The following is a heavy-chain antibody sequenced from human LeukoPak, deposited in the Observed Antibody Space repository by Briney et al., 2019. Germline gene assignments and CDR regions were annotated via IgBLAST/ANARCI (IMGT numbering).Heavy chain of an antibody. CDR1: GFTFSTFS. Sequence: GGSLRLSCAASGFTFSTFSMNWVRQAPGKGLERVAVIWYDGSNKYYADSVKGRFTISRDNSKNTLYLQMNSLRAEDTAVYYCARGIAAAGTYYYGMDVWGQGTTVTVSS. D-gene: IGHD6-13*01. J-gene: IGHJ6*02. CDR2: IWYDGSNK. V-gene: IGHV3-33*08. CDR3: ARGIAAAGTYYYGMDV.